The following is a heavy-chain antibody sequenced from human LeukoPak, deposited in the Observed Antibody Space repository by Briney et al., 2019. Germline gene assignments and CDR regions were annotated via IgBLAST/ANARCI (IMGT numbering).Heavy chain of an antibody. CDR1: GGSISSSSYY. V-gene: IGHV4-39*01. J-gene: IGHJ4*02. D-gene: IGHD4/OR15-4a*01. Sequence: SETLSLTCTVSGGSISSSSYYWGWIRQPPGKGLEWIGSIYYSGITYYNPSLKSRVTISVDTSKNQFSLKLSSVTAADTAVYYCARSLTTRYYFDYWGQGTLVTVSS. CDR2: IYYSGIT. CDR3: ARSLTTRYYFDY.